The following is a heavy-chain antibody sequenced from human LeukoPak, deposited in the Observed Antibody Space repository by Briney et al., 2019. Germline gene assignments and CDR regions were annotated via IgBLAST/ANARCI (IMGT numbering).Heavy chain of an antibody. Sequence: GGSLRLSCEVSGFILSSYWMTWVRQAPGKGLEWVANINRDGSVKHYVDSVKGRFTISRDNAKNTLYLQMNNLRAEDTAMYYCARDRYPAAREFDYWGQGTLVTVSS. CDR2: INRDGSVK. D-gene: IGHD2-2*01. J-gene: IGHJ4*02. V-gene: IGHV3-7*01. CDR3: ARDRYPAAREFDY. CDR1: GFILSSYW.